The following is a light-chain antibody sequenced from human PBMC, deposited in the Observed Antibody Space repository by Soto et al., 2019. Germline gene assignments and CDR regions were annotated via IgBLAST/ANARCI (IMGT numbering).Light chain of an antibody. Sequence: QSALTQPASVSGSPGQSITISCSGTSSDVGSNNLVSWYQQHPGKAPKLMIYEASKRPSGVSNRFSGSKSGNTASLTISGLQAEDEADYYCCSYAGSSTFYVFVIGTKLTVL. V-gene: IGLV2-23*01. CDR1: SSDVGSNNL. CDR3: CSYAGSSTFYV. J-gene: IGLJ1*01. CDR2: EAS.